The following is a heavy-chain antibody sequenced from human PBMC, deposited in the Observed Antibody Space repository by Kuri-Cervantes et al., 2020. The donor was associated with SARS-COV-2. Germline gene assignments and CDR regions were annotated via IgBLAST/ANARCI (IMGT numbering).Heavy chain of an antibody. CDR3: ARTYYDFWSGYYTGGWFDP. Sequence: GSLRLSCTVSGGSISSSSYYWGWIRQPPGKGLEWIGSIYYSGSTYYNPSLKSRVTISVDTSKNQFSLKLSSVTAADTAVYYCARTYYDFWSGYYTGGWFDPWGQGTLVTVSS. J-gene: IGHJ5*02. CDR2: IYYSGST. V-gene: IGHV4-39*07. D-gene: IGHD3-3*01. CDR1: GGSISSSSYY.